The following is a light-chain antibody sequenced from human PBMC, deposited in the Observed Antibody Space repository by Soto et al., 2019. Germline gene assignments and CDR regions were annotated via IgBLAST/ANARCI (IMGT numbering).Light chain of an antibody. CDR3: QQRSDWPPLT. CDR1: ESVSSF. J-gene: IGKJ4*01. CDR2: DAS. Sequence: DIVLTQSPATVALSPVERATLSCRASESVSSFLAWYQQKPGQAPRLLIYDASNRAAGIPDRFSGSGSGTDFTLTISSLEPEDFAVYYCQQRSDWPPLTFGGGTKVDIK. V-gene: IGKV3-11*01.